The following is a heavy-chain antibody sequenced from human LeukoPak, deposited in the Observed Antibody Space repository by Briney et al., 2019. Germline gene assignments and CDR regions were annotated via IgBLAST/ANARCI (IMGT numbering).Heavy chain of an antibody. Sequence: GGSLRLSCVASGLNFNSHTMKWVRQAPGKGLEWVSSISSDSNSIYHADSVKGRFTISRDNAKNSLYLQMNSLRAEDTAVYYCARMEKFYYGSGGFSPPLMDVWGQGTTVIVSS. V-gene: IGHV3-21*01. CDR3: ARMEKFYYGSGGFSPPLMDV. D-gene: IGHD3-10*01. CDR1: GLNFNSHT. J-gene: IGHJ6*02. CDR2: ISSDSNSI.